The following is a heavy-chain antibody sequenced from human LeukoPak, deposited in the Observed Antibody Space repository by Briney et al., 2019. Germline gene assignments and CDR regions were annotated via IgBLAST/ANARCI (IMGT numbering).Heavy chain of an antibody. D-gene: IGHD3-16*01. Sequence: QPGGSLLLSCAASGFTFSNSWFHWVRRAPGKGLVWVSRINTDGTYSNSGDSVKGRFTISRDNAKNTLYLQMNSLRVEDTAVYYCVRSLGGSSDYWGQGTLVTVSS. CDR1: GFTFSNSW. CDR2: INTDGTYS. V-gene: IGHV3-74*01. J-gene: IGHJ4*02. CDR3: VRSLGGSSDY.